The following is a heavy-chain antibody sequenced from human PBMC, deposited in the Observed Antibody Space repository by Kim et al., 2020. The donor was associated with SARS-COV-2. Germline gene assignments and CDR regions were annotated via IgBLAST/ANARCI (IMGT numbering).Heavy chain of an antibody. CDR2: INPNSGGT. J-gene: IGHJ4*02. CDR3: ARAGGSGIVVVPAAITTEGVY. Sequence: ASVKVSCKASGYTFTGYYMHWVRQAPGQGLEWMGWINPNSGGTNYAQKFQGRVTMTRDTSISTAYMELSRLRSDDTAVYYCARAGGSGIVVVPAAITTEGVYWGQGTLVTVSS. CDR1: GYTFTGYY. D-gene: IGHD2-2*01. V-gene: IGHV1-2*02.